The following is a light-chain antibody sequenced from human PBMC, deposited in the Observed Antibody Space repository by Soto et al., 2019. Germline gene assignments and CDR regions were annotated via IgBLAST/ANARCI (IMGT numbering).Light chain of an antibody. Sequence: EVVMTQSPATLSVSPGEGATLSCRATQSVSSNLAWYQQKPGQAPRLLIYGASTRATGIPARFSGSGSGTEFTLTISSLQSEDFAVYYCQQYNNWPPWTFGQGTKVEIK. J-gene: IGKJ1*01. CDR1: QSVSSN. CDR3: QQYNNWPPWT. CDR2: GAS. V-gene: IGKV3-15*01.